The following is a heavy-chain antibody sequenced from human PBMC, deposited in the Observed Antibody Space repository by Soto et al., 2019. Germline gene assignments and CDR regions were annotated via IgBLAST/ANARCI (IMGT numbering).Heavy chain of an antibody. Sequence: QVQLVQSGAEVKKPGASLRVSCETSGGTSTIYTSTWVRQAPGQGLQWMGRIVPTLRITNYAQEFQGRLTITADSSTSTAHIELTSLTSEDTAVYYCATDKYGAGRVGVHSWGQGTLVTVSS. CDR1: GGTSTIYT. J-gene: IGHJ5*02. V-gene: IGHV1-69*08. CDR3: ATDKYGAGRVGVHS. CDR2: IVPTLRIT. D-gene: IGHD1-26*01.